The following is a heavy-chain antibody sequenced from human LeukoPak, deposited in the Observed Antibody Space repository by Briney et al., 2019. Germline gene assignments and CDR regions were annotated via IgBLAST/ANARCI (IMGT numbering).Heavy chain of an antibody. J-gene: IGHJ4*02. Sequence: PGGSLRLSCAASGFTFSSYGMHWVRQAPGNGLEWVAFIRYDGSNKYYADSVKGRFTISRDNSKNTLYLQMNSLRAEDTAVYYCAKGEIAAPGHFDYWGQGTLVTVSS. CDR3: AKGEIAAPGHFDY. CDR2: IRYDGSNK. CDR1: GFTFSSYG. D-gene: IGHD6-13*01. V-gene: IGHV3-30*02.